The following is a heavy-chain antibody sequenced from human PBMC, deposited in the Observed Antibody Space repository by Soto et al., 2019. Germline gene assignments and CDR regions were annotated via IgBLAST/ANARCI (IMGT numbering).Heavy chain of an antibody. CDR2: IYSGGST. CDR3: ARDLWETTVTTRYYYSYGMDV. V-gene: IGHV3-53*01. CDR1: GFTVSSNY. D-gene: IGHD4-17*01. Sequence: EVQLVESGGGLIQPGGSLRLSCAASGFTVSSNYMSWVRQAPGKGLEWVSVIYSGGSTYYADSVKGRFTISRDNSKNTLYLQMNSLRAEDTAVYYCARDLWETTVTTRYYYSYGMDVWGQGTTVTVSS. J-gene: IGHJ6*02.